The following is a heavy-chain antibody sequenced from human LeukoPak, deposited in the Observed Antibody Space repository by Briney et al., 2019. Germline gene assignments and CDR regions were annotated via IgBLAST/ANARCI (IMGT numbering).Heavy chain of an antibody. CDR2: IYSGGST. V-gene: IGHV3-53*01. J-gene: IGHJ4*02. Sequence: QPGGSLRLSCAASGFTVSINSMSWVRQAPGKGLEWVSVIYSGGSTYYADSVKGRFTISRDNSKNTLYLQMSSLRAEDTAIYYCARQGAYCGGDCYSDYWGQGTLVTVSS. CDR1: GFTVSINS. D-gene: IGHD2-21*02. CDR3: ARQGAYCGGDCYSDY.